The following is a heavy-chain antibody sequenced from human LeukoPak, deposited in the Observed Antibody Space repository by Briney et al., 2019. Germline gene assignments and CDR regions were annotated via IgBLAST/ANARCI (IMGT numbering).Heavy chain of an antibody. D-gene: IGHD6-13*01. Sequence: SETLSLTCAVYGGSFSGYYWSWIRQPPGKGLEWIGYIYYSGSTNYNPSLESRVTISVDTSKNQFSLKLSSVTAADTAVYYCARIAADAFDIWGQGTMVTVSS. CDR2: IYYSGST. CDR1: GGSFSGYY. CDR3: ARIAADAFDI. V-gene: IGHV4-59*01. J-gene: IGHJ3*02.